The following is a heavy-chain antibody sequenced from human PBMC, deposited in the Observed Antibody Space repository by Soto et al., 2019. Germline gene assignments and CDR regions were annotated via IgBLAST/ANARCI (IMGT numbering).Heavy chain of an antibody. V-gene: IGHV4-59*08. Sequence: PSETLSLTCTVSGGSISSYYWSWIRQPPGKGLEWIGYIYYSGSTNYNPSLKSRVTISVDTSKNQFSLKLSSVTAADTAVYYCARQTRVLWFGELLWWFDPWGQGTLVTVPQ. D-gene: IGHD3-10*01. CDR1: GGSISSYY. CDR2: IYYSGST. CDR3: ARQTRVLWFGELLWWFDP. J-gene: IGHJ5*02.